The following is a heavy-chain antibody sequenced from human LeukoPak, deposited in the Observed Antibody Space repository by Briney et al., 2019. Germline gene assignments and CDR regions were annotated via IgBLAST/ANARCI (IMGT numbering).Heavy chain of an antibody. J-gene: IGHJ5*02. CDR2: IYTSGST. V-gene: IGHV4-61*02. D-gene: IGHD3-10*01. CDR3: ARDYYNWFDP. Sequence: SXTLSLTCTVSGGSISSGSYYWSWIRQPAGKELEWIGRIYTSGSTNYNPSLKSRVTISVDTSKNQFSLKLSSVTAADTAVYYCARDYYNWFDPWGQGTLVTVSS. CDR1: GGSISSGSYY.